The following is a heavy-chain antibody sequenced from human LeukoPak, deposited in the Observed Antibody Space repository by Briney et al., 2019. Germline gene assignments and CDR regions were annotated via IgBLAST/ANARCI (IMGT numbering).Heavy chain of an antibody. CDR1: GGSISSYY. V-gene: IGHV4-4*07. CDR2: IYTSGST. D-gene: IGHD1-14*01. J-gene: IGHJ6*03. CDR3: ARDHNIGSTYYYYYMDV. Sequence: SETLSLTCTVSGGSISSYYWSWIRQPAGKGLEWIGLIYTSGSTNYNPSLKSRVTMSVDTSKNQFSLKLRSVTAADTAVYYCARDHNIGSTYYYYYMDVWGKGATVTISS.